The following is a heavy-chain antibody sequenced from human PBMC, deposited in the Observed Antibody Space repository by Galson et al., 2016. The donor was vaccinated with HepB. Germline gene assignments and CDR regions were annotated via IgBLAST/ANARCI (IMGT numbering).Heavy chain of an antibody. CDR1: GYTFSELS. Sequence: SVKVSCKVSGYTFSELSIHWVRLVPERGLEWMGGFDPEHDETIYAQNFQGRVSLTEDTSTDTAYLELGSLRSDDTAVYYCATSLPEHDLRDFDWISWAYWGRGTLVTVSS. J-gene: IGHJ4*02. CDR2: FDPEHDET. D-gene: IGHD3-9*01. V-gene: IGHV1-24*01. CDR3: ATSLPEHDLRDFDWISWAY.